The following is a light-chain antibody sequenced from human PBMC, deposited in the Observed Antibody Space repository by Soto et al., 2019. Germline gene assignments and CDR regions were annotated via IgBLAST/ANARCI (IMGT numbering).Light chain of an antibody. Sequence: DIVLTQSPCTLSASVGDRVTLTCRASQSVGSWLAWYQQRPGKAPKLLIYDASSWASGIPSRFSASGSGTEFTLTISSLQPEDFATYYCQQYKSYPRTFGRGTKVDIK. J-gene: IGKJ4*01. V-gene: IGKV1-5*01. CDR3: QQYKSYPRT. CDR1: QSVGSW. CDR2: DAS.